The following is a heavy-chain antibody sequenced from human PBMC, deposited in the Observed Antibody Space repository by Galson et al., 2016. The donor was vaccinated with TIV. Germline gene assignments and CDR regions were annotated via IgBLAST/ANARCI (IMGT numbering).Heavy chain of an antibody. J-gene: IGHJ4*02. CDR2: IYHGGST. D-gene: IGHD5-18*01. V-gene: IGHV4-38-2*01. CDR3: ARGTGFSYGFWY. CDR1: GYSISRGFY. Sequence: TLSLTCAVSGYSISRGFYWAWIRQPPGKGLEWMGTIYHGGSTYFNPSLKRRVAISVDTSKNQFSLKLTSVTASDTAVYYCARGTGFSYGFWYWGQGALVTVSS.